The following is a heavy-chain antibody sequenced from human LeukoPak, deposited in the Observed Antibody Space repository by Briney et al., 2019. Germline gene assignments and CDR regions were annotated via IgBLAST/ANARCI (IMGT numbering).Heavy chain of an antibody. D-gene: IGHD4-17*01. Sequence: ASVKVSCKASGGTFSSYAISWVRQAPGQGLEWMGGIIPILGTANYAQKFQGRVTITADESTSTAYMELSSLRSEDTAVYYCARVLPTVTTLISNHAFDIWGQGTMVTVSS. CDR1: GGTFSSYA. CDR3: ARVLPTVTTLISNHAFDI. J-gene: IGHJ3*02. V-gene: IGHV1-69*13. CDR2: IIPILGTA.